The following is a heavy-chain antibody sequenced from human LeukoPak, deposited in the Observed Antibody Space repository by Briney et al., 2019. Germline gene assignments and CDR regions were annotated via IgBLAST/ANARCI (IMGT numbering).Heavy chain of an antibody. J-gene: IGHJ4*02. V-gene: IGHV4-39*07. CDR2: IYYSGST. CDR3: ARAGGFYDFWSGYYPPSQYYFDY. D-gene: IGHD3-3*01. Sequence: SETLSLTCTVSGGSISSSSYYWGWIRQPPGKGLEWIGSIYYSGSTYYNPSLKSRVTISVDTSKNQLSLKLSSVTAADTAVYYCARAGGFYDFWSGYYPPSQYYFDYWGQGTLVTVSS. CDR1: GGSISSSSYY.